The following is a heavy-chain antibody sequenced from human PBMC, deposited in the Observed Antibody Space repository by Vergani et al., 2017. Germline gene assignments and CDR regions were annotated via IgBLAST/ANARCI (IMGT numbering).Heavy chain of an antibody. CDR2: IFPSGNS. V-gene: IGHV4-30-2*01. CDR1: GDSITNGGFS. D-gene: IGHD4-17*01. J-gene: IGHJ4*02. Sequence: QLQLQESGSGLVKPSQTLSLTCAVSGDSITNGGFSWNWIRQPPGKGPEWIGYIFPSGNSDYNPSLKNRVSISLDKSKNQFSLWVNSVTAADTAVYFGARHDQGGSGGDYGDYSVDYWGQATLVTVSS. CDR3: ARHDQGGSGGDYGDYSVDY.